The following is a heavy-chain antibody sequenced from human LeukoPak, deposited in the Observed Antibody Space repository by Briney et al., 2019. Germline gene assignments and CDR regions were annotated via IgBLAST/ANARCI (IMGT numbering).Heavy chain of an antibody. J-gene: IGHJ4*02. CDR2: ISNSGSHI. CDR3: AREGDGSRYYFDY. CDR1: GFTITGYG. V-gene: IGHV3-21*04. D-gene: IGHD2-21*01. Sequence: GGSLRLSCLASGFTITGYGMNWVRQAPGKGLQWVSSISNSGSHIFYADSVKDRFTISRDNAKNSLYLEMNNLRADDTAFYYCAREGDGSRYYFDYWGQGILVTVSS.